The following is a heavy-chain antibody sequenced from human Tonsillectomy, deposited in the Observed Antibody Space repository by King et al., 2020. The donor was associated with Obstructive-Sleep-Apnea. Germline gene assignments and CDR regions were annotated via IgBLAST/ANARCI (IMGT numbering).Heavy chain of an antibody. D-gene: IGHD3-22*01. CDR1: GGSISSGGYS. CDR3: ARVDSSGYYSFDP. CDR2: IYHSGST. Sequence: LQLQESGSGLVKPSQTLSLTCAVSGGSISSGGYSWSWIRQPPGKGLEWIGYIYHSGSTYYNPSPKSRVTISVDRSKNQFSRKLSSVTAADTAVYYCARVDSSGYYSFDPWGQGTLVTVSS. J-gene: IGHJ5*02. V-gene: IGHV4-30-2*01.